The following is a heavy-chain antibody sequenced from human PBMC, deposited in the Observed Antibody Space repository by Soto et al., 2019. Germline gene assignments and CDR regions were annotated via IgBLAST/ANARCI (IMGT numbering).Heavy chain of an antibody. CDR2: ISATGGST. Sequence: GGSLRLSCAASGFTFNNYAMNWVRQAPGKGLEWVATISATGGSTYYADSVKGRFTISRDNSKNTLYLQMNGLRVEDTAVYYCAKDRQASNFDSWGQENQLTISS. CDR1: GFTFNNYA. D-gene: IGHD4-4*01. V-gene: IGHV3-23*01. CDR3: AKDRQASNFDS. J-gene: IGHJ4*02.